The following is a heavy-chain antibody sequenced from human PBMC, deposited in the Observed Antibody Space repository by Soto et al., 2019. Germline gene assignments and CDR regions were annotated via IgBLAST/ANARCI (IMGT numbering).Heavy chain of an antibody. CDR1: GFTFSSYA. Sequence: GGSLRLSCAASGFTFSSYAMSWVRQAPGKGLEWVSAISGSGDSTYYADSVKGRFTISRDNSKNTLYLQMNSLRAEDTAVYYCAKVPHYYYYYMDVWGKGTTVTVSS. V-gene: IGHV3-23*01. CDR2: ISGSGDST. J-gene: IGHJ6*03. CDR3: AKVPHYYYYYMDV.